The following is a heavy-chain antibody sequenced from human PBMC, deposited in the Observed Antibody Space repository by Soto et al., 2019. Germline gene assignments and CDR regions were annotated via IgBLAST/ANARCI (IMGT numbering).Heavy chain of an antibody. CDR2: ISGIGDNT. J-gene: IGHJ4*02. D-gene: IGHD3-3*01. V-gene: IGHV3-23*01. Sequence: GGSMRLSCSGSGFNFSRYSLMWFRQAPGKGLEYVSTISGIGDNTWYAGSVKGRFTISRDNSKNTLYLQMNSLRAEDTAVYYCAKSRLFGVVRYWGQGTLVTVSS. CDR1: GFNFSRYS. CDR3: AKSRLFGVVRY.